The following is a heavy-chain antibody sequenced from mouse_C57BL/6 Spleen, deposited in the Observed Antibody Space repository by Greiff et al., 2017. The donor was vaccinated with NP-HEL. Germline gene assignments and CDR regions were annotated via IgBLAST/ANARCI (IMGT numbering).Heavy chain of an antibody. V-gene: IGHV1-39*01. J-gene: IGHJ1*03. CDR1: GYSFTDYN. CDR2: INPNYGTT. Sequence: VQLQQPGPELVKPGASVKISCKASGYSFTDYNMNWVKQSNGKSLEWIGVINPNYGTTSYNQKFKGKATLTVDQSSSTAYMQLNSLTSEDSAVYYCAKEDDYDNWYFGVWGTGTTVTVSS. D-gene: IGHD2-4*01. CDR3: AKEDDYDNWYFGV.